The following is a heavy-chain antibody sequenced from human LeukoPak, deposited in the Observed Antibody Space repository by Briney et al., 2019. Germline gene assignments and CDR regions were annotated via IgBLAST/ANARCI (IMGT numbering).Heavy chain of an antibody. D-gene: IGHD3-3*01. CDR2: IIPIFGTA. CDR3: ASLTEHYDFWSGNYYYYMDV. Sequence: SVKVSCKASGGTFRNYVINWVRQAPGQGLEWMGGIIPIFGTANYTQKFQGRITITADESTSTTHMELSSLKSEDTAVYYCASLTEHYDFWSGNYYYYMDVWGKGTTVTVSS. J-gene: IGHJ6*03. V-gene: IGHV1-69*13. CDR1: GGTFRNYV.